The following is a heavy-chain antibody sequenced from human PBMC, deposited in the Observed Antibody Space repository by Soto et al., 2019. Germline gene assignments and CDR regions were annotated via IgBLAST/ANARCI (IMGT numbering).Heavy chain of an antibody. CDR2: ISYDGRYI. D-gene: IGHD3-9*01. V-gene: IGHV3-30*03. CDR3: AIDVPGYVLAV. Sequence: QMQLVESGGDVVQPGNSLRLSCEASGFIFSNYAMHWVRQAPGKGLEWVALISYDGRYIYYADSVKGRFAISRDNSKNSVELLLNSLRREDTAVYYCAIDVPGYVLAVWGQGTTLTVSS. J-gene: IGHJ6*02. CDR1: GFIFSNYA.